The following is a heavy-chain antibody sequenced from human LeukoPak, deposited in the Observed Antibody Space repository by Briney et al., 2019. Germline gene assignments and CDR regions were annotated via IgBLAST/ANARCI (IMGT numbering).Heavy chain of an antibody. V-gene: IGHV3-73*01. CDR3: TRLPGDWGPDS. CDR1: GFTFSDSA. D-gene: IGHD2-21*02. Sequence: GGSLRLSCTASGFTFSDSAMHWVRQASGKGLEWVGHIRSKANNYATVYAASVKGRFTISRDDSKNTAYLQMHSLNTEDTALSYGTRLPGDWGPDSWGQGTLVTVSS. J-gene: IGHJ4*02. CDR2: IRSKANNYAT.